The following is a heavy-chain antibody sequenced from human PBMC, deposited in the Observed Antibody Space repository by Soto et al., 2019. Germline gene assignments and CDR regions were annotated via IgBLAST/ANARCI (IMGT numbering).Heavy chain of an antibody. CDR1: GGTFSTYT. CDR2: IIPILETP. Sequence: QVQLVQSGAEVKKPGASVKVSCKASGGTFSTYTINWVRQAPGQGPEWMGGIIPILETPNYAQKFQGRVTITADESTTTAPMELSSLRSEDTAIYYCARERGGSFSSWGQGTLVTVSS. D-gene: IGHD1-26*01. J-gene: IGHJ5*02. V-gene: IGHV1-69*16. CDR3: ARERGGSFSS.